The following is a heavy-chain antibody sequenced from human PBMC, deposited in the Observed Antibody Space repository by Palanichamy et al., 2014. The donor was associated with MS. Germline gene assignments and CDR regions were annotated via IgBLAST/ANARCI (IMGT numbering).Heavy chain of an antibody. CDR2: VYYSGST. Sequence: QLQLQESGPGLVKPSETLSLTCTVSGGSISSSSYYWAWIRQPPGKGLEWIGTVYYSGSTYYNSSLKGRLSISVDTSENQCSLKLSSVTAADTAVYYCARQIYGGNSQYLDHWGQGALVTVSS. CDR3: ARQIYGGNSQYLDH. D-gene: IGHD4-23*01. V-gene: IGHV4-39*01. J-gene: IGHJ4*02. CDR1: GGSISSSSYY.